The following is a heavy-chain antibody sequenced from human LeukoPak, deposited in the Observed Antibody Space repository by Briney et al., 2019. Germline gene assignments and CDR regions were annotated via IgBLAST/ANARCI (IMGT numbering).Heavy chain of an antibody. V-gene: IGHV3-7*01. Sequence: GESLRLSCAASGFTFSSSWMSWVRQAPGKGLEWVANIKHDGTEKYCVDSVKGRFTISRDNAKNSLYLQMNSLRAEDTAVYYCVRSAKTFDYWGQGTLVTVSS. CDR2: IKHDGTEK. J-gene: IGHJ4*02. CDR1: GFTFSSSW. CDR3: VRSAKTFDY.